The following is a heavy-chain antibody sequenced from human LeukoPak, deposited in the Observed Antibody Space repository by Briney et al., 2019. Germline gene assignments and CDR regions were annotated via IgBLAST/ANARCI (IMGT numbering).Heavy chain of an antibody. D-gene: IGHD4-23*01. CDR1: GGSISSGGYY. CDR3: ARQYGGGNSYAFDI. Sequence: SETLSLTCTVSGGSISSGGYYWSWIRQHPGKGLEWIGYIYYSGSTYYNPSLKSRVTISVDTSKNQFSLKLSSVTAADTAVYYCARQYGGGNSYAFDIWGQGTMATVSS. J-gene: IGHJ3*02. CDR2: IYYSGST. V-gene: IGHV4-31*03.